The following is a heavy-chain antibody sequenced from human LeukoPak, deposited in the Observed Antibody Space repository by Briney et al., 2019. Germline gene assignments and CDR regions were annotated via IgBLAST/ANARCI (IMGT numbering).Heavy chain of an antibody. J-gene: IGHJ3*02. CDR1: GFTFSSYS. V-gene: IGHV3-21*04. Sequence: PGRSLRLSCAASGFTFSSYSMNWVRQAPGKGLEWVSSISSSSSYIYYADSVKGRFTISRDNAKNSLYLQMNSLRAEDTAVYYCAKDKHRWAFDIWGQGTMVTVSS. CDR3: AKDKHRWAFDI. D-gene: IGHD5-24*01. CDR2: ISSSSSYI.